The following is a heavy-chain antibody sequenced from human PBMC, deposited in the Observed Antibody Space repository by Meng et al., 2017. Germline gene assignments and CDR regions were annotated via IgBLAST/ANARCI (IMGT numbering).Heavy chain of an antibody. Sequence: QVQLQQLGAGLLKPSESLSLACAVYGGSFSGYYWSWIRQPPGKGLEWIGEINHSGSTNYNPSLKSRVTISVDTSKNQFSLKLSSVTAADTAVYYCARDTVEAYCGGDCCPLGYWGQGTLVTVSS. CDR2: INHSGST. CDR3: ARDTVEAYCGGDCCPLGY. V-gene: IGHV4-34*01. CDR1: GGSFSGYY. J-gene: IGHJ4*02. D-gene: IGHD2-21*02.